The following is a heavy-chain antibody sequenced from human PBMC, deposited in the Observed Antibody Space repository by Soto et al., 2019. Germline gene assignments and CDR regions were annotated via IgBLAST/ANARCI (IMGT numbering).Heavy chain of an antibody. J-gene: IGHJ4*02. CDR1: GCSLSTSGVG. CDR3: AHLPVYGDLLEY. Sequence: QITLKEYGPTLVTPTQGLTLTCTFCGCSLSTSGVGLGWIRQPPGKALEWLALIYWDDDQRYSPSLKRRLTITKDTSKNQVVLTMTNMDPVDTATYSRAHLPVYGDLLEYWGQGTLVTVSS. CDR2: IYWDDDQ. D-gene: IGHD4-17*01. V-gene: IGHV2-5*02.